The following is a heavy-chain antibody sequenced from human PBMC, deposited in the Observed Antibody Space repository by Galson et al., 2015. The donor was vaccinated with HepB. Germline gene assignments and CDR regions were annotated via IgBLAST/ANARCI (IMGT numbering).Heavy chain of an antibody. D-gene: IGHD2-2*01. J-gene: IGHJ4*02. CDR1: GFTFSSYS. CDR3: ARDLAVVVPAADDYFDY. Sequence: SLRLSCAASGFTFSSYSMNWVRQAPGKGLEWVSYISSSSSTIYYADSVKGRFTISRDNAKNSLYLQMNSLRAEDTAVYYCARDLAVVVPAADDYFDYWGQGTLVTVSS. CDR2: ISSSSSTI. V-gene: IGHV3-48*04.